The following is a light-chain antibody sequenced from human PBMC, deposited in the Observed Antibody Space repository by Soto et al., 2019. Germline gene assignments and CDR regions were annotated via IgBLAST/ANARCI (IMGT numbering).Light chain of an antibody. Sequence: DIVMTQSPLSLPVTPGEPASISCRSSQSLLHSNGYNYLDWYLQKPGQSPQLLIYLGSNRASGVPDRFSGSVSGTDFTLKISRVEAEDVGVYYCMQPLQSWTFGQGTKLDIK. V-gene: IGKV2-28*01. CDR3: MQPLQSWT. J-gene: IGKJ1*01. CDR2: LGS. CDR1: QSLLHSNGYNY.